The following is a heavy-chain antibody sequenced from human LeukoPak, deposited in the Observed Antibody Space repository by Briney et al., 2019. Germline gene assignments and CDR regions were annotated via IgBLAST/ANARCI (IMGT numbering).Heavy chain of an antibody. V-gene: IGHV3-23*01. Sequence: GGSLRLSCAASGFTFSSHAMSWVRQAPGKGLEWVLAISGSGGSTYYAGSVKGRFTISRDNSKNTLYLQMNSLRAEDTAVYYCAKSSGGYYGSGSYVHWGQGTLVTVSS. D-gene: IGHD3-10*01. J-gene: IGHJ4*02. CDR1: GFTFSSHA. CDR3: AKSSGGYYGSGSYVH. CDR2: ISGSGGST.